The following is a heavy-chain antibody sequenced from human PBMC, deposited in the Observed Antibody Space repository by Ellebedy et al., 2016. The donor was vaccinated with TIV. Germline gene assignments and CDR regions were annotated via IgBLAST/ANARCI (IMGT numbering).Heavy chain of an antibody. CDR3: ARGPWPRVYFDY. V-gene: IGHV4-34*01. CDR1: GGSFSGYY. Sequence: MPSETLSLTCAVYGGSFSGYYWSWIRQPPGKGLEWIGEINHSGSTNYNPSLKSRVTISVDTSKNQFSLKLSSVTAADTAVYYCARGPWPRVYFDYWGQGTLVTVSS. D-gene: IGHD5-12*01. CDR2: INHSGST. J-gene: IGHJ4*02.